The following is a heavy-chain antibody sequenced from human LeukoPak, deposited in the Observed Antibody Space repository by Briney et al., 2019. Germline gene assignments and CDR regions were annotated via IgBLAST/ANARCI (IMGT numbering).Heavy chain of an antibody. J-gene: IGHJ4*02. CDR2: IRYDGSNK. Sequence: GGSLRLSCAASGFIFNSYGMHWVRQAPGKGLEWVAFIRYDGSNKYYADSVKGRFTISRDNSKNTLYLQMNSLRAEDTAVYYCAKKSWDIVVVVDAYFDYWGQGTLVTVSS. CDR3: AKKSWDIVVVVDAYFDY. D-gene: IGHD2-15*01. CDR1: GFIFNSYG. V-gene: IGHV3-30*02.